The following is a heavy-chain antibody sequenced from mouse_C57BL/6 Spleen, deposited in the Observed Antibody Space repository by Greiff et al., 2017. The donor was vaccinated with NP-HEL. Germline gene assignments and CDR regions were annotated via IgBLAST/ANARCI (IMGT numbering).Heavy chain of an antibody. CDR2: IHPNSGST. CDR3: ARGYYGSAMDY. Sequence: VKLQQPGAELVKPGASVKLSCKASGYTFTSYWMHWVKQRPGQGLEWIGMIHPNSGSTNYNEKFKSKATLTVDKSSSTAYMQLSSLTSEDSAVYYCARGYYGSAMDYWCQGTSVTVSS. CDR1: GYTFTSYW. V-gene: IGHV1-64*01. D-gene: IGHD1-2*01. J-gene: IGHJ4*01.